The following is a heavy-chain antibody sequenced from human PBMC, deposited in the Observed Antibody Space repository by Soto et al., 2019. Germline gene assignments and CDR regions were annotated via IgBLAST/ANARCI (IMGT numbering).Heavy chain of an antibody. CDR2: IHYSGST. J-gene: IGHJ1*01. V-gene: IGHV4-39*01. CDR3: ARQNYYGSALQYFQH. D-gene: IGHD3-10*01. CDR1: GGSISSSAYF. Sequence: QLQLQESGPGLVKPSETLSLTYTVSGGSISSSAYFWAWIRQPPGKGLEWIGSIHYSGSTYYNPSLKSRVTISVDTSKNQFSLKRSSVTAADTAVYYCARQNYYGSALQYFQHWGQGTLVTVSS.